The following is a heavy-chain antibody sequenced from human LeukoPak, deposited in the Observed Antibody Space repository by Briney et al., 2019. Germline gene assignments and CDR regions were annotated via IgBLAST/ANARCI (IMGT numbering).Heavy chain of an antibody. CDR1: GFTFSSYW. CDR2: IKEDGSEK. V-gene: IGHV3-7*01. D-gene: IGHD1-26*01. J-gene: IGHJ4*02. CDR3: ARDSGSYRIFDY. Sequence: GGSLRLSCEASGFTFSSYWMSWVRQAPGKGLEWVANIKEDGSEKYYVDSVKGRFTISRDNAKDSLCLQMSSLRAEDTAVYYCARDSGSYRIFDYWGQGTLVTVSS.